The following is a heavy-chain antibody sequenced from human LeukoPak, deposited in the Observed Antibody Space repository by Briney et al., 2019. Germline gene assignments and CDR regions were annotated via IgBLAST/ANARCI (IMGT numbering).Heavy chain of an antibody. Sequence: PGGSLRLSCAASGFTFDDYGMSWVRQAPGKGLEWVSGINWNDGSTGYADSVKGRFTISRDNAKNSLYLQMNSLRAEDTALYYCASVVRLRYRGDGAYYFDYWGQGTLVTVSS. D-gene: IGHD5-12*01. CDR1: GFTFDDYG. CDR3: ASVVRLRYRGDGAYYFDY. V-gene: IGHV3-20*04. J-gene: IGHJ4*02. CDR2: INWNDGST.